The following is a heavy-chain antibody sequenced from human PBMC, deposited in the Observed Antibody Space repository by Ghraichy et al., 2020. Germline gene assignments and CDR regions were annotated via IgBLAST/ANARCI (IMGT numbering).Heavy chain of an antibody. CDR1: GLTVSSHY. Sequence: GESLNISCAASGLTVSSHYMTWVRQAPGKGLECVSVIYSGDVTYYADSVKGRFTISRDNSKNTLYLQMNSLRAEDTAVFYCASTRDQGGWYFDLWGRGTLVTVSS. CDR2: IYSGDVT. J-gene: IGHJ2*01. D-gene: IGHD3-16*01. V-gene: IGHV3-66*02. CDR3: ASTRDQGGWYFDL.